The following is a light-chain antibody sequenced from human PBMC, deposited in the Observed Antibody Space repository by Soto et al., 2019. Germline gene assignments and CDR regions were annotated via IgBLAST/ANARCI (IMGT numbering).Light chain of an antibody. CDR1: QSVSSSY. CDR2: GAS. J-gene: IGKJ2*01. Sequence: EIVLTQSPGTLSLSPGERATLSCRASQSVSSSYLAWYQQKPGKAPRLLIYGASSMSTGIPDRFSGSGSGTDFTLTISRLEPEDFAVYYCQQYCSSSPYTFGQGTKLEIK. CDR3: QQYCSSSPYT. V-gene: IGKV3-20*01.